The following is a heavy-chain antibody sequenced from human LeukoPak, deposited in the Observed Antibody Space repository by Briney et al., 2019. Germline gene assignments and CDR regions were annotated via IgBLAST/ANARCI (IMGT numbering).Heavy chain of an antibody. CDR3: ARDTSGWPFNYFYYGMDV. D-gene: IGHD6-19*01. V-gene: IGHV3-23*01. Sequence: GGSLRLPCAASGFTFSNYGMNWVRQAPGKGLEWVSTISGSGGSTFYADSVKGRFTISRDNSKNTLYLQMNSLRAEDTAVYYCARDTSGWPFNYFYYGMDVWGQGTTVTVSS. CDR1: GFTFSNYG. J-gene: IGHJ6*02. CDR2: ISGSGGST.